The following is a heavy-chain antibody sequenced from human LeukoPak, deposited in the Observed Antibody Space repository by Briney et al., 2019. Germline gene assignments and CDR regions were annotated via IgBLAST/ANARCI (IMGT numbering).Heavy chain of an antibody. V-gene: IGHV3-23*01. CDR3: AKVLHGRGWYYFED. Sequence: PGGSLRLSCAASGFTFRNYAMSWVRQAPGKGLEWVSGISSSDGSTYYADSVKGRFTISRDNSKNTLFLQMNSLRAEDTAIYYCAKVLHGRGWYYFEDWGQGTLVTVSS. CDR2: ISSSDGST. J-gene: IGHJ4*02. CDR1: GFTFRNYA. D-gene: IGHD6-19*01.